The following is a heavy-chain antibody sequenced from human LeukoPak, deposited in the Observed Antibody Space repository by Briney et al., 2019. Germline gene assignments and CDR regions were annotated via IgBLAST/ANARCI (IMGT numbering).Heavy chain of an antibody. CDR2: IYHSGST. D-gene: IGHD6-13*01. CDR3: ARQVAAGPTYYFDY. J-gene: IGHJ4*02. V-gene: IGHV4-4*02. Sequence: PSGTLSLTCAVSGGSISSSNWWSWVRQPPGKGLEWIGEIYHSGSTNYNPSLKSRVTISVDKSKNQFSLKLSSVAAADTAVYYCARQVAAGPTYYFDYWGQGTLVTVSS. CDR1: GGSISSSNW.